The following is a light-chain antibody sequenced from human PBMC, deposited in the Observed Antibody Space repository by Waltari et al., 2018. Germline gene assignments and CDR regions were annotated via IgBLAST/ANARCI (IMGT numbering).Light chain of an antibody. CDR1: QSVRGY. J-gene: IGKJ4*01. CDR2: DAS. CDR3: QQRHNWPLT. Sequence: ETVMTQSPATLSLSPGERATLSCRASQSVRGYLAWYQQKPGQAPRLLIYDASNRASGLPARFSGSGSGTDFSLSISSLEPEDFAVYYCQQRHNWPLTFGGGTKVEIK. V-gene: IGKV3-11*01.